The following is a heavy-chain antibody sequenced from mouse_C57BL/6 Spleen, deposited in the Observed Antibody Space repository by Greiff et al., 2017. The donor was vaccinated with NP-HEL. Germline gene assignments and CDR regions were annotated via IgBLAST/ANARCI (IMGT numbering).Heavy chain of an antibody. D-gene: IGHD1-1*01. V-gene: IGHV1-69*01. CDR2: IDPSDSYT. CDR1: GYTFTSYW. J-gene: IGHJ2*01. CDR3: ARRGYYGSSFFDY. Sequence: QVQLQQPGAELVMPGASVKLSCKASGYTFTSYWMHRVKQRPGQGLEWIGEIDPSDSYTNYNQKIKGKSTLTIDKSSSTACMQLSSLTSEDSAVYYCARRGYYGSSFFDYWGQGTTLTVSS.